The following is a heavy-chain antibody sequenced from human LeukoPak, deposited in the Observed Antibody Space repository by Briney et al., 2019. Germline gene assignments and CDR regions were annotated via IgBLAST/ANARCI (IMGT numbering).Heavy chain of an antibody. CDR3: AKSRGIAVAGYDY. V-gene: IGHV3-21*01. CDR1: GFTFSSYS. D-gene: IGHD6-19*01. J-gene: IGHJ4*02. Sequence: GGSLRLSCAASGFTFSSYSMNWVRQAPGKGLEWVSSISSSSSYIYYADSVKGRFTISRDNSKNTLYLQMNSLRAEDTAVYYCAKSRGIAVAGYDYWGQGTLVTVSS. CDR2: ISSSSSYI.